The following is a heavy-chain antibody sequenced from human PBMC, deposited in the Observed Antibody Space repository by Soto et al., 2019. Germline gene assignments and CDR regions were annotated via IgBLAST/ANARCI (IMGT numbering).Heavy chain of an antibody. Sequence: EVQLLESGGGLVQPGGSLRLACAASGFSFSSYAMVWVRQAPGKGLEWVSVISARGGSSYFADSVKGRFTISRDNSKNVLSLEMNSLRAEDTATYFCAKGSIEYRASVDPWGQGTLVLVSS. V-gene: IGHV3-23*01. D-gene: IGHD3-16*02. CDR2: ISARGGSS. J-gene: IGHJ5*02. CDR3: AKGSIEYRASVDP. CDR1: GFSFSSYA.